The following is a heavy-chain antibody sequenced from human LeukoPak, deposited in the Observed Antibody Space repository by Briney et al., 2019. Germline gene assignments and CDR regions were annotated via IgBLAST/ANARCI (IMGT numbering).Heavy chain of an antibody. J-gene: IGHJ6*03. CDR3: ARSPVYYDFWSGYATSRDYYYYYMDV. Sequence: GGSLRLSCAASGFTFSSYGVHWVRQAPGKGLEWVANIKQDGSEKYNVDSVKGRFTISRDNAKNSLYLQMNSLRAEDTAVYYCARSPVYYDFWSGYATSRDYYYYYMDVWGKGTTVTVSS. D-gene: IGHD3-3*01. CDR1: GFTFSSYG. CDR2: IKQDGSEK. V-gene: IGHV3-7*01.